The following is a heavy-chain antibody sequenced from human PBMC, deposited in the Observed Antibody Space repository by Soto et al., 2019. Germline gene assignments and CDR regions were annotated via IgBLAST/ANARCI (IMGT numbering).Heavy chain of an antibody. D-gene: IGHD3-10*02. J-gene: IGHJ5*02. CDR1: GYTFNSHA. CDR3: GRDQSGIGYYVDWFDP. Sequence: ASVKVSCKASGYTFNSHAIHWVRQAPGQRPEWLGWINAGNGNTYYSEKFEGRVTFTRDTAATTVNMELTSLTSEDTAIYYCGRDQSGIGYYVDWFDPSGQVTLVTVSS. CDR2: INAGNGNT. V-gene: IGHV1-3*01.